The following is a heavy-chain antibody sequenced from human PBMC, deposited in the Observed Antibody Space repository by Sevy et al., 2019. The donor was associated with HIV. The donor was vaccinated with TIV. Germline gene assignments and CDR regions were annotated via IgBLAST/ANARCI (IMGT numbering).Heavy chain of an antibody. CDR1: RFTVNSDY. V-gene: IGHV3-53*01. D-gene: IGHD3-10*01. CDR2: VYSGGTT. J-gene: IGHJ5*02. CDR3: ARHISFGELGSWFDP. Sequence: GGSLRLSCAASRFTVNSDYMSWVRQAPGKGLEWVSVVYSGGTTYYADSVKGRFTISRDNSKNILYRQMNSLRAEDTAVYYCARHISFGELGSWFDPWGHGTLVTVSS.